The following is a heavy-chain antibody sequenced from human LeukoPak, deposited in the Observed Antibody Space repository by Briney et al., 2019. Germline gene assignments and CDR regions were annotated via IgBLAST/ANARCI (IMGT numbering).Heavy chain of an antibody. CDR2: ISYDGSNK. D-gene: IGHD6-19*01. CDR1: GFTFSSYA. CDR3: ARDYLITVAGTSVVGY. Sequence: GGSLRLSCAASGFTFSSYAMHWVRQAPGKGLERVAVISYDGSNKYYADSVKGRFTISRDNSKNTLYLQMNSLRAEDTAVYYCARDYLITVAGTSVVGYWGQGTLVTVSS. V-gene: IGHV3-30*04. J-gene: IGHJ4*02.